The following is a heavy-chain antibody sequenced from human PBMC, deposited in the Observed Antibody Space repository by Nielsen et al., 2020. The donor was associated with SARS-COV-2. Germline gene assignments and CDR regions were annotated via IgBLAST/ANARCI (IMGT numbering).Heavy chain of an antibody. Sequence: GGSLRLSCAASGFTFSSYGMHWVRQAPGKGLEWVAVISYDGNNKYYADSVKGRFTISRDNSKNTLYLQMNSLRAEDTAVYYCAKDRGGAFDYWGQGTLVTVSS. CDR2: ISYDGNNK. CDR1: GFTFSSYG. J-gene: IGHJ4*02. CDR3: AKDRGGAFDY. D-gene: IGHD3-10*01. V-gene: IGHV3-30*18.